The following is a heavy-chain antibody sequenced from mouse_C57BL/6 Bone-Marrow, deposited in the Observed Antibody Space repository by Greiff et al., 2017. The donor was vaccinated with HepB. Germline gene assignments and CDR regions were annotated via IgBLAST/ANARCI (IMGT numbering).Heavy chain of an antibody. D-gene: IGHD1-1*01. CDR3: ARDGYYGSFDY. J-gene: IGHJ2*01. Sequence: EVKLMESGPGLVKPSQSLSLTCSVTGYSITSGYYWNWIRQSPGNKLEWMGYISYDGSNNYNPSLKNRISITRDTSKNQFFLKLNSVTTEDTATYYCARDGYYGSFDYWGQGTTLTVSS. V-gene: IGHV3-6*01. CDR1: GYSITSGYY. CDR2: ISYDGSN.